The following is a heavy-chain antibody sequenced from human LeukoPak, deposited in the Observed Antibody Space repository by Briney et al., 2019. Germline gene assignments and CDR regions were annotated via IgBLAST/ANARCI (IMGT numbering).Heavy chain of an antibody. D-gene: IGHD6-13*01. V-gene: IGHV4-59*11. CDR3: ARGSKAAPGTFDY. Sequence: SETLSLTCTVSGGSMIDHYWSWVRQPPGKGLEWVGYMHHSGKANSNPSLKSRVTISVDTSKNQVSLKLSSVTAADTAVYYCARGSKAAPGTFDYWGQGTLVTVSS. J-gene: IGHJ4*02. CDR1: GGSMIDHY. CDR2: MHHSGKA.